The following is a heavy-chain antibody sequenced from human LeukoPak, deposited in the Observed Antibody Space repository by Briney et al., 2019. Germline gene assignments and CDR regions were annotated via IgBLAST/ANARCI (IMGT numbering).Heavy chain of an antibody. CDR1: GGSISSSTCY. D-gene: IGHD1-26*01. Sequence: KASETLSLTCTVSGGSISSSTCYWGWIRQPPGKGLEWIGNIYYGGSTNYNPSLKSRVTISVDTSKNQFSLKLSSVTAADTAVFYCARYYRNGPLDYWGQGTLVTVSS. CDR2: IYYGGST. V-gene: IGHV4-39*01. J-gene: IGHJ4*02. CDR3: ARYYRNGPLDY.